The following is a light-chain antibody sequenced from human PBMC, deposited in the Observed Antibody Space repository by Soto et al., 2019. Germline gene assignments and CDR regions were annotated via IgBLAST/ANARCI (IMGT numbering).Light chain of an antibody. Sequence: EILKTQSPATLSVSPGERATLSCRASQSVSSDLAWYQQRPGQAPRLLIYGASTRATGIPARFSGSGSGTEFTLTISSLQSEDFAVYYCQQYNNWPPGTFGQGTKVEIK. CDR1: QSVSSD. J-gene: IGKJ1*01. V-gene: IGKV3-15*01. CDR2: GAS. CDR3: QQYNNWPPGT.